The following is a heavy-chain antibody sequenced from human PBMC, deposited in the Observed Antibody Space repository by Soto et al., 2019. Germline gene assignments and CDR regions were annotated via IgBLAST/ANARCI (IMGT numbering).Heavy chain of an antibody. D-gene: IGHD3-10*01. J-gene: IGHJ4*02. CDR1: GFTFSSYA. V-gene: IGHV3-23*01. CDR2: ISSSGGST. Sequence: GVLRLSCAASGFTFSSYAMTWVRQAPGKGLEWVSIISSSGGSTKYADSVEGRFTISRDKSKNTLYLQVNSLRAEDTAVYYCVKEGSGVGSYFDYWGQGTLVTVSS. CDR3: VKEGSGVGSYFDY.